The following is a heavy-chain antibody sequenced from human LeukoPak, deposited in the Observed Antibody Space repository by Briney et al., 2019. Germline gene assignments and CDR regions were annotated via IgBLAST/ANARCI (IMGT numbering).Heavy chain of an antibody. Sequence: GGSLRLSCAAPGFTFSSYAMAGVRQAPGKGLGWVSAISGSGGSTYYADSVKGRFTISRDNSKNTLYLQMNSLRAEDTAVYYCAKDLGDYGDYTYEYWGQGTLVTVSS. D-gene: IGHD4-17*01. J-gene: IGHJ4*02. V-gene: IGHV3-23*01. CDR1: GFTFSSYA. CDR2: ISGSGGST. CDR3: AKDLGDYGDYTYEY.